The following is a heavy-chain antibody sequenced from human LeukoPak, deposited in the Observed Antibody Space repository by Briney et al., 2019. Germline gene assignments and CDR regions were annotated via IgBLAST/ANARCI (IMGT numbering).Heavy chain of an antibody. J-gene: IGHJ6*02. V-gene: IGHV1-69*13. CDR3: ARQSLAARPGSYYYGMDV. D-gene: IGHD6-6*01. CDR1: GGTFSSYA. CDR2: IIPIFGTA. Sequence: SVKVSYKASGGTFSSYAISWVRQAPGQGLEWMGGIIPIFGTANYAQKFQGRVTITADESTSTAYMELSSLRSEDTAVYYCARQSLAARPGSYYYGMDVWGQGTTVTVSS.